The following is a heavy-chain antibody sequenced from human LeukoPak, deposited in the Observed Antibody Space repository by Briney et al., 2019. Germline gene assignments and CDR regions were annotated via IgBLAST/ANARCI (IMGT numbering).Heavy chain of an antibody. Sequence: ASVKVSCKASGYTFTSYDINWVRQATGQGLEWMGWMNPNSGNTGYAQKFQGRVTITRNTSISTAYMELRNLRSDDTAVYYCAREGLGELTLDYWGQGTLVTVSS. CDR1: GYTFTSYD. J-gene: IGHJ4*02. D-gene: IGHD3-16*01. CDR2: MNPNSGNT. CDR3: AREGLGELTLDY. V-gene: IGHV1-8*01.